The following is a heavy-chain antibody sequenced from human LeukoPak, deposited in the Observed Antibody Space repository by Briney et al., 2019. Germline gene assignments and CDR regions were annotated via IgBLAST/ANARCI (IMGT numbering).Heavy chain of an antibody. J-gene: IGHJ4*02. CDR2: IRYDGNSE. Sequence: GGSLRLSCAASGFTFSSYGMHWVRQAPGKGLEWVAFIRYDGNSEFYVDSVKGRFTISRDNSKNTLYLQMNSLRAEDTAEYYCAKGGDGYNYGSYFDYWGQGTLVTVSS. CDR3: AKGGDGYNYGSYFDY. CDR1: GFTFSSYG. V-gene: IGHV3-30*02. D-gene: IGHD5-24*01.